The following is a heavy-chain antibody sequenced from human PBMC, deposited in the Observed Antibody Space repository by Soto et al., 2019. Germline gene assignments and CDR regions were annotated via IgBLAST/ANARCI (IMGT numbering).Heavy chain of an antibody. CDR3: ERDRDCSCGSCYHNWFAP. CDR2: IIPIFGTA. CDR1: GGTFSSYA. D-gene: IGHD2-15*01. J-gene: IGHJ5*02. V-gene: IGHV1-69*06. Sequence: QVQLVQSGAEVKKPGSSVKVSCKASGGTFSSYAISWVRQAPGQGIEWMGGIIPIFGTANYAQKFQGRVTITADKSTRTAYMELSSLRSEDTAVYYFERDRDCSCGSCYHNWFAPWGQGTLVTVSS.